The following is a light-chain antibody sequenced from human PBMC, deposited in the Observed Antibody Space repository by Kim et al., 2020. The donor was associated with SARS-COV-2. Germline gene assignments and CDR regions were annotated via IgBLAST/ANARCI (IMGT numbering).Light chain of an antibody. CDR1: QSFGSTC. CDR2: GAS. V-gene: IGKV3-20*01. CDR3: QQYDNCPIT. J-gene: IGKJ4*01. Sequence: PGEGTPPPGRAGQSFGSTCLAGYQHVPGQAPSLLISGASTRATGIPDMFSVSGSGTDFTLTISRLQSEDFGVYYCQQYDNCPITFGGGTKVDIK.